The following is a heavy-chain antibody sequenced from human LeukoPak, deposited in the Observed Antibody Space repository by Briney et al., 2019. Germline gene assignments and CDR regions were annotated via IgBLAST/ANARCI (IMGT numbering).Heavy chain of an antibody. Sequence: SETLSLTCAVYGGSFSGYYWSWIRQPPGKGLEWIGEINHSGSTNYNPSLKSRVTISVDTSKNQFSLKLSSVTAADTAVYYCARAGYCSGGSCRDDAFDIWGQGTMVTVSS. CDR1: GGSFSGYY. CDR3: ARAGYCSGGSCRDDAFDI. D-gene: IGHD2-15*01. J-gene: IGHJ3*02. V-gene: IGHV4-34*01. CDR2: INHSGST.